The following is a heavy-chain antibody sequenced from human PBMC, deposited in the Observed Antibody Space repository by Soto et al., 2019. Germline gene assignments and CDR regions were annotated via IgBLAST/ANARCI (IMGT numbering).Heavy chain of an antibody. CDR3: ARGQRLPDWFDP. Sequence: SETLSLTCSVSGASMSSYYWTWIRQPAGKGLEWIGRIYSSGGTHYNPSLKSRVTISLDTSKNQFSLRLNSVTAADTAVYYCARGQRLPDWFDPWGQGTLVTVSS. D-gene: IGHD2-2*01. J-gene: IGHJ5*02. V-gene: IGHV4-4*07. CDR1: GASMSSYY. CDR2: IYSSGGT.